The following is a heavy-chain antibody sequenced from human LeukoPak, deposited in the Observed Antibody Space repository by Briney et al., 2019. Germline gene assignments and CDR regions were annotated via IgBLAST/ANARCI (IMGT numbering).Heavy chain of an antibody. V-gene: IGHV4-39*01. CDR3: ARQWLVSDGGFDY. D-gene: IGHD6-19*01. CDR1: GGSISSSSYY. Sequence: SETLSLTCTVSGGSISSSSYYWGWIRQPPGKGLEWIGSIYYSGSTYYNSSLKSRVTISVDTSKNQFSLKLSSVTAADTAVYYCARQWLVSDGGFDYWGQGTLVTVSS. CDR2: IYYSGST. J-gene: IGHJ4*02.